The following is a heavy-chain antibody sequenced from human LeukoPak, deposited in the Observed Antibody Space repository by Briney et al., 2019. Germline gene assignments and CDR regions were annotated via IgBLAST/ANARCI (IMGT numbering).Heavy chain of an antibody. J-gene: IGHJ4*02. CDR1: GGSISSGSYY. CDR3: ARGPPRVGVRGVNYYFDY. CDR2: IYTSGST. D-gene: IGHD3-10*01. Sequence: PSETLSLTCTVSGGSISSGSYYWSWIRQPAGKGLEWIGRIYTSGSTNYNPSLKSRVTISVDTSKNQFSLKLSSVTAADTAVYYCARGPPRVGVRGVNYYFDYWGQGTLVTVSS. V-gene: IGHV4-61*02.